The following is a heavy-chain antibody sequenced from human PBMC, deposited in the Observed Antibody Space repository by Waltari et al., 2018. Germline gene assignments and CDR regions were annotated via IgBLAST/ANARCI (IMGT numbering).Heavy chain of an antibody. CDR3: ARSSGRDAFDI. CDR2: IIHIFGTA. V-gene: IGHV1-69*08. D-gene: IGHD3-22*01. J-gene: IGHJ3*02. CDR1: GATFSSYA. Sequence: QVQLVQSGAEVKKPGSSVKVSCKASGATFSSYAISWGRQAPGQGLEWMGSIIHIFGTANNVKKYQGRVTSNADKSTSTAYMEMSSLRSEDTAVYYCARSSGRDAFDIWGQGTMVTVSS.